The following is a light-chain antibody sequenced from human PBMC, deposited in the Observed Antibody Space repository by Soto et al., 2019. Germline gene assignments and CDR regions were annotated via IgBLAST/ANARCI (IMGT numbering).Light chain of an antibody. CDR1: QSVSSS. Sequence: EIVLTQSPATLSLSPGERATLSCRASQSVSSSLTWYQQKRGQAPRLLIYDASNRATGIPARFSGSGSGTDFTLTISRLEPEDFAVYYCKQYASSPLTFGGGTKVDIK. CDR2: DAS. CDR3: KQYASSPLT. V-gene: IGKV3-11*01. J-gene: IGKJ4*01.